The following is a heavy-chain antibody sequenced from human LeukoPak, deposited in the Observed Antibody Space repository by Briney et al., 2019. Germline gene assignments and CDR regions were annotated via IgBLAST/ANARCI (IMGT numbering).Heavy chain of an antibody. J-gene: IGHJ4*02. CDR1: GGSISSYY. CDR2: IYYSGST. CDR3: ARAPLVIVVTAFDY. D-gene: IGHD2/OR15-2a*01. Sequence: PSETLSLTCTVSGGSISSYYWSWIRQPPGKGLEWIGYIYYSGSTNYNPSLTSRVTISVDTSKKQFSLKLSSVTAADTAVYYCARAPLVIVVTAFDYWGQGTLVTVSS. V-gene: IGHV4-59*12.